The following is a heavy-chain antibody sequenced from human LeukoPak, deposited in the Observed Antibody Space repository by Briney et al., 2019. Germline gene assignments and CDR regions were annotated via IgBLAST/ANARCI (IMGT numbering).Heavy chain of an antibody. V-gene: IGHV3-66*01. CDR2: INSGGST. CDR1: GFTVSSNY. D-gene: IGHD2-2*01. CDR3: ARGGSPYCSSTSCYAH. Sequence: GGSLRLSCAASGFTVSSNYMSWVRQAPGKGLEWVSVINSGGSTYYADSVKGRFTISRDNSKNTLYLQMNSLRAEDTAVYYCARGGSPYCSSTSCYAHWGQGTLVTVSS. J-gene: IGHJ4*02.